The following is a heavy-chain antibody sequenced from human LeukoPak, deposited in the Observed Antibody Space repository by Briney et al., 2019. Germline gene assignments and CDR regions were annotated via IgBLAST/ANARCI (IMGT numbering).Heavy chain of an antibody. CDR3: TRAGGTVELY. J-gene: IGHJ4*02. Sequence: PGGSLRLSCAASGFTFSSYSMNWVRQAPGKGLEWVGFIRSIPYGGTTEYAASVKGRFTISRDDSKSIAYLQMNSLKTEDTAVYYCTRAGGTVELYWGQGTLVTVSS. V-gene: IGHV3-49*04. D-gene: IGHD1-7*01. CDR2: IRSIPYGGTT. CDR1: GFTFSSYS.